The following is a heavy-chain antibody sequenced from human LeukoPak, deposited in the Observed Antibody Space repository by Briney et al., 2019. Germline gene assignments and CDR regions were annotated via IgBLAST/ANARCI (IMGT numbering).Heavy chain of an antibody. D-gene: IGHD6-19*01. CDR3: TRGGYSRGWYRDYFDY. CDR1: GFPFSEHY. V-gene: IGHV3-72*01. J-gene: IGHJ4*02. CDR2: IRNKGKGGTT. Sequence: GGSLRLSCAASGFPFSEHYMGWVRRAPGKGLEWVGRIRNKGKGGTTEYAASVNGRFIISRDDSKDSLYLQMNSLKTEDTAVYYCTRGGYSRGWYRDYFDYWGQGTLVTVSS.